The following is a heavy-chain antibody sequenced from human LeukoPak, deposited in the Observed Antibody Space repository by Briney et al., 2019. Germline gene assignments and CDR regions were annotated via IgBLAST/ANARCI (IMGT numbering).Heavy chain of an antibody. V-gene: IGHV1-2*02. CDR1: GYTFTGYY. D-gene: IGHD2/OR15-2a*01. CDR3: ARDWVNIVPNNRVLVY. Sequence: ASVKVSCTASGYTFTGYYMHWVRQAPGQGLEWMGWINPSSGGTNYAQKFQGRVTMTRDTSISTAYMELSRLRSDDTAVYYCARDWVNIVPNNRVLVYWGQGTLVTVSS. CDR2: INPSSGGT. J-gene: IGHJ4*02.